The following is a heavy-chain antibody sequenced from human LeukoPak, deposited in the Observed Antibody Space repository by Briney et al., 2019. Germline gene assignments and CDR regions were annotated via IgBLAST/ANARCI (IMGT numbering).Heavy chain of an antibody. CDR3: ARGSIQSYYYGMDV. V-gene: IGHV3-53*01. CDR2: IYSGGST. J-gene: IGHJ6*02. Sequence: PGGSLRLSCAPSGFTVSSNYMSWVRQAPGKGLEWVSVIYSGGSTYYADSVKGRFTISRDNSKNTLYLLMTSMRADDTAVYYCARGSIQSYYYGMDVWGQGTTVTVSS. CDR1: GFTVSSNY. D-gene: IGHD2-2*02.